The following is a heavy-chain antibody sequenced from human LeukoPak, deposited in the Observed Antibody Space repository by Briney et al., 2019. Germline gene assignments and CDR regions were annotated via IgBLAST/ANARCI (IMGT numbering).Heavy chain of an antibody. Sequence: PGGSLRLSCAASGFTFSDFRMSWVRQAPGKGLEWVASVKQDGTEKYYVDSVKGRFTISRDNAKNSLYLQMNSLRAEDTALYHCARGVYGSGSYWFDPWGQGTLVTVSS. CDR1: GFTFSDFR. D-gene: IGHD3-10*01. V-gene: IGHV3-7*03. CDR3: ARGVYGSGSYWFDP. J-gene: IGHJ5*02. CDR2: VKQDGTEK.